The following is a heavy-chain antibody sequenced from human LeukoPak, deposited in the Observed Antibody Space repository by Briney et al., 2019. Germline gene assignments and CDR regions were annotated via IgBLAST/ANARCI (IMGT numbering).Heavy chain of an antibody. CDR1: GFTFSSYW. CDR2: INSDGSST. D-gene: IGHD3-22*01. V-gene: IGHV3-74*01. Sequence: GGSLRLSCAASGFTFSSYWMHWVRQAPGKGLVWVSRINSDGSSTSYADSVKGRFTISRDNAKNTLYLQMNSLRADDTAVYYCARVWYYYDSSGYYYFDYWGQGTLVTVSS. CDR3: ARVWYYYDSSGYYYFDY. J-gene: IGHJ4*02.